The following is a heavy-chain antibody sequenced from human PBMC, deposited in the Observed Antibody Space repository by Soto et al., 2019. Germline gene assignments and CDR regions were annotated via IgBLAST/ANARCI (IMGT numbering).Heavy chain of an antibody. D-gene: IGHD6-13*01. CDR1: GGSFSGYY. CDR2: INHSGST. V-gene: IGHV4-34*01. J-gene: IGHJ6*03. Sequence: QVQLQQWGAGLLKPSETLSLTCAVYGGSFSGYYWSWIRQPPGKGLEWIGEINHSGSTNYNPSLKSRVTIQVDTSKNQFSLKLSSVTAADTAVYYCARVAASYYYYYMDVWGKGTTVTVSS. CDR3: ARVAASYYYYYMDV.